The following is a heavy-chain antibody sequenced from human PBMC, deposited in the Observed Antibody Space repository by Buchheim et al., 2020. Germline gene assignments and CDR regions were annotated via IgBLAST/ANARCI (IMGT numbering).Heavy chain of an antibody. CDR2: INPNSGGT. D-gene: IGHD2-2*01. V-gene: IGHV1-2*04. CDR3: ARVRCSSTSCYAFDP. CDR1: GYTFTGYY. Sequence: QVQLVQSGAEVKKPGASVKVSCKASGYTFTGYYMHWVRQAPGQGLEWMGWINPNSGGTNYAQKFQGWVTMTRDTSIIPAAMELSRLRSDDTAVYYCARVRCSSTSCYAFDPWGQGTL. J-gene: IGHJ5*02.